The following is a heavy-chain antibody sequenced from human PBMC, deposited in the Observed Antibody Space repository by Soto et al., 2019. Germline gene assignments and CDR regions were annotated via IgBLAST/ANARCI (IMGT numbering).Heavy chain of an antibody. V-gene: IGHV1-69*06. J-gene: IGHJ4*02. Sequence: GASVKVSCKASGGTLRNYAFSWVRQAPGQGLEWMGGIVPIYSTSKYAQKFQGRLTITADRSTSTAYMELSSLRSEDTAVYYCATDTGSYYDVAYWGQGTLVTVSS. CDR3: ATDTGSYYDVAY. CDR2: IVPIYSTS. CDR1: GGTLRNYA. D-gene: IGHD1-26*01.